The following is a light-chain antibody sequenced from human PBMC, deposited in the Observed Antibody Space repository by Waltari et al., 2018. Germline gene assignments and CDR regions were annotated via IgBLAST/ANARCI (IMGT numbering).Light chain of an antibody. V-gene: IGKV3-15*01. CDR1: RAIANN. Sequence: EIVMTQSPATLSVSPGEAATLSCRASRAIANNLAWYQQKPGQALRLLIYDASTRATGIPASFSGSWSGTEFTLTITSLQSEDSAVYFCQQFNTRYSFGRGTKLEIK. CDR3: QQFNTRYS. J-gene: IGKJ2*01. CDR2: DAS.